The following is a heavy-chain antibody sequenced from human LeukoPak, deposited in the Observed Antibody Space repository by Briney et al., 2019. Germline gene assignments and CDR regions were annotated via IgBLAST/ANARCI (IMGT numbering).Heavy chain of an antibody. CDR2: IYSGGST. Sequence: AGGSLRLSCAASGFTVSSKYMHWVRQAPGKGMEWVSTIYSGGSTYYAASVKDRFSISRDDSKNTLHLQMSTLRDEDTAVYYCARGFQDKDGYKNYFESWGQGTLVTVSS. CDR1: GFTVSSKY. V-gene: IGHV3-66*01. CDR3: ARGFQDKDGYKNYFES. J-gene: IGHJ4*02. D-gene: IGHD5-24*01.